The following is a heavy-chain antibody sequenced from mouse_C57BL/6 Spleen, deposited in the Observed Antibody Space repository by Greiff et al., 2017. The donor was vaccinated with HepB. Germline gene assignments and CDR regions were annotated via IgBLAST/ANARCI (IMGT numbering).Heavy chain of an antibody. J-gene: IGHJ3*01. V-gene: IGHV14-1*01. CDR3: SSYYYGSSWAY. D-gene: IGHD1-1*01. CDR1: SFNIKDYY. Sequence: EVKLQESGAELVRPGASVKLSCTASSFNIKDYYMHWVKQRPEQGLEWIGRIDPEDGDTEYAPKFQGKATMTADTSSNTAYLQLSSLTSEDTAVYYCSSYYYGSSWAYWGQGTLVTVSA. CDR2: IDPEDGDT.